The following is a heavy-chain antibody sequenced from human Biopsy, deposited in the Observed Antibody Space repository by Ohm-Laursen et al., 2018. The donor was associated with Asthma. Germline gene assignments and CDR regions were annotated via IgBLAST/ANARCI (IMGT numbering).Heavy chain of an antibody. D-gene: IGHD6-19*01. Sequence: PGTLSLTCIVSGGSIISSSWWSWVRQTPGKGLEWIGEIYHSGPTNYNPSLKSRVTISVDKSKNQFSLKLTSVTAADTAVYYCAKIYDRLVLYGMDVWGQGTTVTVSS. J-gene: IGHJ6*02. CDR2: IYHSGPT. CDR3: AKIYDRLVLYGMDV. CDR1: GGSIISSSW. V-gene: IGHV4-4*03.